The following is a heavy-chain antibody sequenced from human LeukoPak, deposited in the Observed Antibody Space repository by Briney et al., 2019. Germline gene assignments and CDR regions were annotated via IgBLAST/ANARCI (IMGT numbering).Heavy chain of an antibody. CDR1: GYTFTGYY. J-gene: IGHJ5*02. CDR3: AGGRGVVTGLYNRFDP. D-gene: IGHD3-3*01. CDR2: INPNSGGT. V-gene: IGHV1-2*04. Sequence: EASVKVSCKASGYTFTGYYMHWVRQAPGQGLEWMGWINPNSGGTNYAQKFQGWVTMTRDTSISTAYMELSRLRSEDTAVYYCAGGRGVVTGLYNRFDPWGQGTLVTVSS.